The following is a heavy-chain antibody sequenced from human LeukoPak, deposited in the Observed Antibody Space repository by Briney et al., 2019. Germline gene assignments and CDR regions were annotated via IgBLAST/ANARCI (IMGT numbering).Heavy chain of an antibody. V-gene: IGHV3-66*02. D-gene: IGHD3-10*01. CDR3: VGVETITMVRGASGDV. Sequence: PGGSLRLSCAASGFSVSSNYMTWVRQAPGKGLEWVSVIHSGGRAYYADSVKGRFTTSRDNSKSTLDLQMNSLSVEDTAVYYCVGVETITMVRGASGDVWGKGTTVTVSS. J-gene: IGHJ6*04. CDR1: GFSVSSNY. CDR2: IHSGGRA.